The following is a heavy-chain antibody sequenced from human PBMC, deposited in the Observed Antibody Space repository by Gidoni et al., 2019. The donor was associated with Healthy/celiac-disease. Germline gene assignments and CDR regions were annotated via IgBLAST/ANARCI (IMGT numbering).Heavy chain of an antibody. CDR1: GGSISSSNW. CDR2: IFHSGST. J-gene: IGHJ4*02. D-gene: IGHD3-9*01. V-gene: IGHV4-4*02. CDR3: ARRGILTGYYSPLAPFDY. Sequence: QVQLQESGPGLVKPSGTLSLTCAVSGGSISSSNWWSWVRQPPGKGLEWIGEIFHSGSTNYNPSLKSRVTISVDKSKNQFSLKLSSVTAADTAVYYCARRGILTGYYSPLAPFDYWGQGTLVTVSS.